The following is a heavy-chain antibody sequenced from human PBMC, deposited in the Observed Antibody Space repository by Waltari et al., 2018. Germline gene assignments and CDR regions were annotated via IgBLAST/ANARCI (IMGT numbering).Heavy chain of an antibody. CDR3: VRDRHSWD. J-gene: IGHJ4*02. CDR1: GLTVSGYW. V-gene: IGHV3-74*01. Sequence: EVHLVESGGDLVQPGGSLRLSCAGSGLTVSGYWMHWVRQVPGKGLVWVSRISPDGRTTFYADSVKGRFSISGDNAKNALYLQMNSLRAEDTAVYYCVRDRHSWDWGQGTLVTVSS. CDR2: ISPDGRTT.